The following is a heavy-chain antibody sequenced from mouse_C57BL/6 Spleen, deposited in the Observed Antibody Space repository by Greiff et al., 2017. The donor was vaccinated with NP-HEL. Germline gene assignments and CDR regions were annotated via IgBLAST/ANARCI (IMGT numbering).Heavy chain of an antibody. V-gene: IGHV1-78*01. J-gene: IGHJ3*01. CDR2: IYPRDGST. D-gene: IGHD2-5*01. Sequence: VQLQQSDAELVKPGASVKISCKVSGYTFTDHTIHWLKQRPEQGLEWIGYIYPRDGSTKYNEKFKGKATLTADKSSSTAYLQLNSLTSEDSAVYFCARGAYYSNYAWFAYWGQGTLVTGSA. CDR1: GYTFTDHT. CDR3: ARGAYYSNYAWFAY.